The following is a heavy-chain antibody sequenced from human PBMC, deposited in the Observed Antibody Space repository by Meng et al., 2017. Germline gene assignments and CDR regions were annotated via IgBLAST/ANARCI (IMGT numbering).Heavy chain of an antibody. J-gene: IGHJ5*02. Sequence: GPVLKKPEPTLSRNDTLSGCTSSGCGYYCTCSRQSHWKGPESVGYIYDYRRHYYTPSRKGLVTNSVVTSKNQFSQKLSSVTGSDTAVYYCARADRRVGSYVPNWFDPWGQGTLVTVSS. V-gene: IGHV4-31*01. D-gene: IGHD3-10*02. CDR3: ARADRRVGSYVPNWFDP. CDR2: IYDYRRH. CDR1: GCTSSGCGYY.